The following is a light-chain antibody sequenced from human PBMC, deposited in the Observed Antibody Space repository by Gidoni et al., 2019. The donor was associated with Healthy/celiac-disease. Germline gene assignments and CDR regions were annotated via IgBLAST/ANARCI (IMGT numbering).Light chain of an antibody. CDR3: SSYTSSSPG. CDR2: EVS. CDR1: SSDGGGYNY. J-gene: IGLJ3*02. V-gene: IGLV2-14*01. Sequence: QSALTPPASVSGSPGQSITISCTGTSSDGGGYNYVSWYHQHPGKATKLMIYEVSNRPSGVSNRFSGSKAGNTASLTISGLQAEDEADYYCSSYTSSSPGFGGGTKLTVL.